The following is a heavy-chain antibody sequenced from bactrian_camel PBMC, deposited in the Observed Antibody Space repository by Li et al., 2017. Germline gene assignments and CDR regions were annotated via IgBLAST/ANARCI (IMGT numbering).Heavy chain of an antibody. Sequence: VQLVESGGGLVQPGKLLRLSCSASMFTYSRLCMAWFRQTPGKEREVVASLDSDGTTEYADSVKGRFTISQGNAENTLYLQMNSLKTEDTAVYYCATAYWGQGTQVTVS. J-gene: IGHJ4*01. CDR1: MFTYSRLC. CDR2: LDSDGTT. V-gene: IGHV3S67*01. CDR3: ATAY.